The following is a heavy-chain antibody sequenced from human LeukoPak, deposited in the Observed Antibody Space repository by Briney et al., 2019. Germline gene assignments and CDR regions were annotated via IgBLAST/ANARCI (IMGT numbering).Heavy chain of an antibody. V-gene: IGHV3-74*01. J-gene: IGHJ4*02. D-gene: IGHD3/OR15-3a*01. Sequence: PGGSLRLSCAASGFTFSDYWMHWVRQVPGKGLVWVSRINTDGSTTTYADSVKGRFTIARDNAKNTLFLQMNSLRAEDTAVYYCARDFRGTGDYWGQGPLVTVSS. CDR2: INTDGSTT. CDR1: GFTFSDYW. CDR3: ARDFRGTGDY.